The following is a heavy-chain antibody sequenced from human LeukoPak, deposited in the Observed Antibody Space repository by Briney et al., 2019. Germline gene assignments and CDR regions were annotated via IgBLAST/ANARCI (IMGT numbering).Heavy chain of an antibody. CDR2: ICYSGST. J-gene: IGHJ4*02. V-gene: IGHV4-39*07. CDR3: ARDGAAAGRYYFDY. D-gene: IGHD6-13*01. Sequence: PSETLSLTCTVSGGSISSSSYYWGWIRQPPGKGLEWIGSICYSGSTYYNPSLKSRVTISVDTSKNQFSLKLSSVTAADTAVYYCARDGAAAGRYYFDYWGQGTLVTVSS. CDR1: GGSISSSSYY.